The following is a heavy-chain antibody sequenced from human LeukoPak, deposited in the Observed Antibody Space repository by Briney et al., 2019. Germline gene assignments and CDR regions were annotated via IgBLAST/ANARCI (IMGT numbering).Heavy chain of an antibody. J-gene: IGHJ4*02. CDR3: ARGRVTGDYVRDFDY. CDR2: VSSSGGTI. V-gene: IGHV3-48*03. Sequence: QSGGPLRLSCAASGFTFSSYEMNWVRQAPGKGLEWVSYVSSSGGTIFYADSVKGRFTISRDNAKNSLYLQMNSLRAEDTAVYYCARGRVTGDYVRDFDYWGQGTLVTVFS. CDR1: GFTFSSYE. D-gene: IGHD4-17*01.